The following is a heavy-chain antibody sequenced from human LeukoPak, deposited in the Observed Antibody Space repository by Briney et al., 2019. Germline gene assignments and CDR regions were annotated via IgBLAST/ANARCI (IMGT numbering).Heavy chain of an antibody. CDR1: GHTFTVYY. Sequence: ASVKVSCKASGHTFTVYYMHWVPQPPGQGLECMRWINTNSCGTTYAEKFQRRVTMTRETSISTAYKELSRLRSDDAAVYYCARRVAGYSSGWYVLGYWGQGTLVSVSS. V-gene: IGHV1-2*02. D-gene: IGHD6-19*01. CDR3: ARRVAGYSSGWYVLGY. J-gene: IGHJ4*02. CDR2: INTNSCGT.